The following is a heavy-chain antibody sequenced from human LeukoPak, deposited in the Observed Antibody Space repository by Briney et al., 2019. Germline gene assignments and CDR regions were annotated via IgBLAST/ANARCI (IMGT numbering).Heavy chain of an antibody. J-gene: IGHJ6*02. CDR3: ARHGIVGATNYYHGMDV. Sequence: SETLSLTCTVSGASISSYYWSWVRQPPGKGLEWIGHVHVSGSTSYNPSLKSRVSVSVDTSKNQFSLRLNSVTAADTAVYYCARHGIVGATNYYHGMDVWGQGTTVSVSS. D-gene: IGHD1-26*01. CDR2: VHVSGST. V-gene: IGHV4-4*07. CDR1: GASISSYY.